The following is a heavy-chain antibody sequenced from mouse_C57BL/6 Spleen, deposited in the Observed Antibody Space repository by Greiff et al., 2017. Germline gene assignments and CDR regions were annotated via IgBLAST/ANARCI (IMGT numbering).Heavy chain of an antibody. D-gene: IGHD4-1*01. CDR1: GFTFSSYA. CDR2: ISDGGSYT. CDR3: ARTPGGYYAMDY. V-gene: IGHV5-4*01. Sequence: EVHLVESGGGLVKPGGSLKLSCAASGFTFSSYAMSWVRQTPEKRLEWVATISDGGSYTYYPDNVKGRFTISRDNAKNNLYLQMSHLKSEDTAMYYCARTPGGYYAMDYWGQGTSVTVSS. J-gene: IGHJ4*01.